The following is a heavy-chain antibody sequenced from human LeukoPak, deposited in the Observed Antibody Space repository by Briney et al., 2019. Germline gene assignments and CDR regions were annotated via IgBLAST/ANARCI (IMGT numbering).Heavy chain of an antibody. V-gene: IGHV3-7*01. CDR2: IKQDGSEK. CDR1: GFTFSSYW. J-gene: IGHJ3*02. CDR3: AREGGWEWELRGAFDI. D-gene: IGHD1-26*01. Sequence: PGGSLRLSCAASGFTFSSYWMSWVRQAPGKGLEWVANIKQDGSEKYYVDSVKGRFTISRDNAKNSLYLQMNSLRAEDTAVYYCAREGGWEWELRGAFDIWGQGTMVTVSS.